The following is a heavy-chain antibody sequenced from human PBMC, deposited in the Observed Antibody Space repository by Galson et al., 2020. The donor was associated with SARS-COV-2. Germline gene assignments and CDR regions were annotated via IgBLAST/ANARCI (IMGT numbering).Heavy chain of an antibody. CDR1: GFTFSSYE. D-gene: IGHD2-21*02. CDR3: ARGVVVTAIVYYYYYYMDV. V-gene: IGHV3-48*03. Sequence: GESLKISCAASGFTFSSYEMNWVRQAPGKGLEWVSYISSSGSTIYYTDSVTGRFTISRDNAKNSLYLQMNSLRAEDTAVYYCARGVVVTAIVYYYYYYMDVWGKGTTVTVSS. J-gene: IGHJ6*03. CDR2: ISSSGSTI.